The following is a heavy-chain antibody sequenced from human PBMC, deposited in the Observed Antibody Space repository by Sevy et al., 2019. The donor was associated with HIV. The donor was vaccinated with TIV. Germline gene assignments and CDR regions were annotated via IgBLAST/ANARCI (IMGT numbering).Heavy chain of an antibody. D-gene: IGHD6-19*01. CDR1: GFTFSDYY. CDR3: ARDRPSWFGELLGGYSSGWYYYYGIDV. V-gene: IGHV3-11*01. Sequence: GGSLRLSCAASGFTFSDYYMSWIRQAPGKGLEWVSYISSSGSTIYYADSVKGRFTISRDNAKNSLYLQMNSLRAEDTAVYYCARDRPSWFGELLGGYSSGWYYYYGIDVWGQGTTVTVSS. J-gene: IGHJ6*02. CDR2: ISSSGSTI.